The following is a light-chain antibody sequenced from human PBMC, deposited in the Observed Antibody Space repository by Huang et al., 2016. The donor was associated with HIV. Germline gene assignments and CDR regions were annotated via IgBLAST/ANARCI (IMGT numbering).Light chain of an antibody. J-gene: IGKJ1*01. V-gene: IGKV3-20*01. Sequence: EIVLTQSPGTLSLSPGERATLSCRASPSVSSRYLAWYQQKPGQAPRLLIYGASSRATGIPDRFSGSGSGTDFTLTISRLEPEDFAVYYCQQYGSSPTFGQGTKVEIK. CDR1: PSVSSRY. CDR2: GAS. CDR3: QQYGSSPT.